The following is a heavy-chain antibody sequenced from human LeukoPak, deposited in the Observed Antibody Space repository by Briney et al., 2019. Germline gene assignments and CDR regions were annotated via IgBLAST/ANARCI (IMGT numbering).Heavy chain of an antibody. CDR3: ARGITMAGAIYYFDY. J-gene: IGHJ4*02. Sequence: ASVKVSCKASGYTFTRYAMNWVRQAPGQGLEWMGWINTNTGNPTYAQGFTGRFVFSLDTSVSTAYLQISSLKAEDTAVYYCARGITMAGAIYYFDYWGQGTLVTVSS. V-gene: IGHV7-4-1*02. D-gene: IGHD6-19*01. CDR1: GYTFTRYA. CDR2: INTNTGNP.